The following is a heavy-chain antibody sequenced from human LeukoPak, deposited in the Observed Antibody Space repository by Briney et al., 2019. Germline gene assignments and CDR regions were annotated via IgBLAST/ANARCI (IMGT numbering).Heavy chain of an antibody. J-gene: IGHJ3*02. CDR2: IYYSGST. V-gene: IGHV4-39*01. CDR1: GGSISSSSYY. Sequence: KPSETLSLTCTVSGGSISSSSYYWGWIRQPPGKGLEWIVSIYYSGSTYYNPSLKSRVTISVDTSKNQFSLKLSSVTAADTAMYYCASILSSGWWQDAFDIWGQGTMVTVSS. CDR3: ASILSSGWWQDAFDI. D-gene: IGHD6-19*01.